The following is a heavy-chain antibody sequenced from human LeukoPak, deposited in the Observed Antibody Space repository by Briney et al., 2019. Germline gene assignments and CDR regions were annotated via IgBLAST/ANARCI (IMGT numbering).Heavy chain of an antibody. Sequence: PGGSLRLSCSASGFTFSSYAMYWVRQAPGKGLEYVSAITSNGGSAYYADSVKGRFTISRDNSRNTLYLQMISLRTEDTAVYYCVGFRATAGLNWGQGTLVTVSS. D-gene: IGHD6-13*01. CDR1: GFTFSSYA. CDR3: VGFRATAGLN. CDR2: ITSNGGSA. J-gene: IGHJ4*02. V-gene: IGHV3-64D*06.